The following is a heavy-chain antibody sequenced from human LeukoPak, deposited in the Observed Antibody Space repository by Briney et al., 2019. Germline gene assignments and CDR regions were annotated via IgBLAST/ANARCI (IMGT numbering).Heavy chain of an antibody. D-gene: IGHD1-1*01. J-gene: IGHJ6*02. V-gene: IGHV1-8*01. CDR3: ARGKLERRGICGMDV. CDR1: GYTFTSYD. CDR2: MNPNSGNT. Sequence: ASVKVSCTASGYTFTSYDINWVRQATGQGLEWMGWMNPNSGNTGYAQKFQGRVTMTRNTSISTAYMELSSLRSEDTAVYYCARGKLERRGICGMDVWGQGTTVTVPS.